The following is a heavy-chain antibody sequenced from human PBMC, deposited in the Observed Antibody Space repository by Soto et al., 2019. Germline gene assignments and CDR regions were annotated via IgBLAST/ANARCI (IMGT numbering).Heavy chain of an antibody. D-gene: IGHD4-17*01. CDR2: IYHSGST. V-gene: IGHV4-30-2*01. CDR1: GGSISSGGYS. CDR3: ANYEGYYFGMDV. J-gene: IGHJ6*02. Sequence: QLQLQESGSGLVKPSQTLSLTCAVSGGSISSGGYSWSWIRQPPGKVLAWIGYIYHSGSTYYNPSLQSRVTISEDRYKNQFSLKLSSVPAADTAVYYCANYEGYYFGMDVWGQGTTVTVSS.